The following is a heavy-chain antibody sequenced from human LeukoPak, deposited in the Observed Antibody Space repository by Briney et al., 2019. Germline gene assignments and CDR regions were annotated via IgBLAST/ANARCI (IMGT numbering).Heavy chain of an antibody. CDR1: GFTFSDYY. J-gene: IGHJ4*02. CDR3: ASPKGRSGYSNNFDY. CDR2: ISSTGTTI. Sequence: GGSLRLSCAASGFTFSDYYMSWIRQAPGKGLEWVSYISSTGTTIYYADSVKGRFTISRDNAKNSLYLQMNSLRADDTAVYYCASPKGRSGYSNNFDYWGQGTLVTVSS. D-gene: IGHD3-3*01. V-gene: IGHV3-11*01.